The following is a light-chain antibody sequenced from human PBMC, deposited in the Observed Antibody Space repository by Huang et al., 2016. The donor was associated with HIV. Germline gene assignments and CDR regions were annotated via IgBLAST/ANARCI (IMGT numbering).Light chain of an antibody. V-gene: IGKV1-5*03. CDR3: QQYNSYSYT. CDR2: KAS. Sequence: DIQMTQSPSTLSASVGDRVTITCRASQSISSWLAWYQQKPGKAPKLRIYKASNLKSGVPSSFSGSGSGTEFTLTISSLQPDDFATYYCQQYNSYSYTFGQGTKLEIK. J-gene: IGKJ2*01. CDR1: QSISSW.